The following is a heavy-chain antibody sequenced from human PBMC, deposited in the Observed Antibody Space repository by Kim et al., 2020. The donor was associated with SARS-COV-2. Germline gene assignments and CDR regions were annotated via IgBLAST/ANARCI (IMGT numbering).Heavy chain of an antibody. CDR2: IYYSGST. J-gene: IGHJ4*02. V-gene: IGHV4-39*01. CDR3: ARHGGGQQLVGS. CDR1: GGSISSSSYY. Sequence: SETLSLTCTVSGGSISSSSYYWGWIRQPPGKGLEWIGSIYYSGSTYYNPSLKSRVTISVDTSKNQFSLKLSSVTAADTAVYYCARHGGGQQLVGSWGQGTLVTVSS. D-gene: IGHD6-13*01.